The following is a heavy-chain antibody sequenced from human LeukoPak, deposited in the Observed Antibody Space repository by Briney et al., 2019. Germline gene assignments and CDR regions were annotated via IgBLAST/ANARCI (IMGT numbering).Heavy chain of an antibody. CDR3: ARRGYDILTGSLFDY. J-gene: IGHJ4*02. D-gene: IGHD3-9*01. CDR2: IYYSGST. V-gene: IGHV4-39*01. Sequence: SETLSLTCTVSGGSISSSSYYWGWIRQPPGKGLEWIGNIYYSGSTYYNPSLKSRVTISVDTSKNQFSLKLSSVTAADTAVYYCARRGYDILTGSLFDYWGQGTLVTVSS. CDR1: GGSISSSSYY.